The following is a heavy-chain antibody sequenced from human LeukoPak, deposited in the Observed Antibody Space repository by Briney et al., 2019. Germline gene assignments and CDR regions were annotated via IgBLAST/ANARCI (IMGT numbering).Heavy chain of an antibody. D-gene: IGHD3-22*01. Sequence: GASVKVSCKASGYTFTGYYMHWVRQAPGQGLEWMGWINPNSGGTNYAQKFQGRVTMTRDTSISTAYMELSRLRSDDTAVYYCARLYYYDSSGCYRGNAFDIWGQGTMVTVSS. CDR1: GYTFTGYY. V-gene: IGHV1-2*02. CDR3: ARLYYYDSSGCYRGNAFDI. CDR2: INPNSGGT. J-gene: IGHJ3*02.